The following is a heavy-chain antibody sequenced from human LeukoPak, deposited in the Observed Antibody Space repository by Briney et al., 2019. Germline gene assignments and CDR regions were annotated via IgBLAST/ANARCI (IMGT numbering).Heavy chain of an antibody. Sequence: AGGSLRLSCAASGFTFSSYSMNWVRQAPGKGLEWVSSISSSSSYIYYADSVKGRFTISRDNAKNSLYLQMNSLRAEDTAVYYCARVLDYDSSGYPHSFFDYWGQGTLVTVSS. CDR3: ARVLDYDSSGYPHSFFDY. CDR2: ISSSSSYI. CDR1: GFTFSSYS. D-gene: IGHD3-22*01. J-gene: IGHJ4*02. V-gene: IGHV3-21*01.